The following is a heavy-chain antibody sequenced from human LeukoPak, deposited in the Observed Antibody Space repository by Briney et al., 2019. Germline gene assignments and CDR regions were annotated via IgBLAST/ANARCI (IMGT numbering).Heavy chain of an antibody. CDR1: GGSISSYY. Sequence: PSETLSLTCTVSGGSISSYYWSWIRQPAGKGLEWIGRIYTSGSTNYNPSLKSRVTMSVDTSKNQFSLKLSSVTAADTAAYYCARDINPYYYDSSGYYSGRWFDPWGQGTLVTVSS. V-gene: IGHV4-4*07. CDR3: ARDINPYYYDSSGYYSGRWFDP. J-gene: IGHJ5*02. CDR2: IYTSGST. D-gene: IGHD3-22*01.